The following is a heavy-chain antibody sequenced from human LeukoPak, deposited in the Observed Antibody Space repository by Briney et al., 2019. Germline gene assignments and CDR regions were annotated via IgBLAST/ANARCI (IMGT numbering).Heavy chain of an antibody. J-gene: IGHJ4*02. V-gene: IGHV1-46*01. CDR1: GYTFTSYY. CDR2: INPSGGST. CDR3: ARATLSDYYFNY. Sequence: GASVKVSCKASGYTFTSYYMHWVRQAPGQGLEWMGIINPSGGSTSYAQKFQGRVTMTRDTSTNTVYMELNSLRSEDTAVYFCARATLSDYYFNYWGQGTLVTVSS.